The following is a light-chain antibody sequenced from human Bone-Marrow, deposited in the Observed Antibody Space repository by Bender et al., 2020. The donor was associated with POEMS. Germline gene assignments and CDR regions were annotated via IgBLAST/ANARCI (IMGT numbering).Light chain of an antibody. CDR1: KLGDKY. CDR2: QDI. J-gene: IGLJ2*01. Sequence: SYDLSQPPSVSVSPGQTASITCSGDKLGDKYTYWYRQKPGQSPVLVVYQDIKRPSGIPERISGSTSGNTATLTISGTQSMDEADYYCQVWDRSTGVVFGGGTRLTVL. CDR3: QVWDRSTGVV. V-gene: IGLV3-1*01.